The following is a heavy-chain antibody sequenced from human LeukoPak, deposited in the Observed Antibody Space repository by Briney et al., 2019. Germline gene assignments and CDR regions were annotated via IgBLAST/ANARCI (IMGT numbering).Heavy chain of an antibody. J-gene: IGHJ4*02. V-gene: IGHV3-7*01. CDR1: GFTFSNYW. CDR3: ARGTVTAPGIDY. Sequence: GGSLRLSCAASGFTFSNYWMSWVRQAPGKGMEWVANIKEDGVEKYYVDSVKGRFAISRDNAKNSVYLQINSLRADDTAVYYCARGTVTAPGIDYWGQGTLVTVSS. D-gene: IGHD2-21*02. CDR2: IKEDGVEK.